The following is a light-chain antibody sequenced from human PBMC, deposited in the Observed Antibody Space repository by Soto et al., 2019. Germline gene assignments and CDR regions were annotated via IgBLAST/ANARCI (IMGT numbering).Light chain of an antibody. Sequence: QSALTQPASVSGSPGQSITSSCTGTSSDVGSYNYVSWHQQHPGQAPKLMIYEVTNRASGVPDRFSASKSGNTASLTISGLQAGDEADYYCSSYRSSSTYVFGTGTKVTVL. CDR1: SSDVGSYNY. V-gene: IGLV2-14*01. J-gene: IGLJ1*01. CDR2: EVT. CDR3: SSYRSSSTYV.